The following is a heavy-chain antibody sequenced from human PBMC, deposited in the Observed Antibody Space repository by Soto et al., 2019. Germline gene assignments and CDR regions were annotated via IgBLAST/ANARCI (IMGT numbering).Heavy chain of an antibody. Sequence: QVQLVESGGGVVQPGRSLRLSCAASGFIYSTYAMHWVRQAPGKGLECVALIWYXXXNXYYADSVKGRFTISRDNSKXXXXXXXXXXXXXXXXXXXXXXXXXXYPVASPQDSWGQGTLVTVSS. CDR2: IWYXXXNX. CDR1: GFIYSTYA. J-gene: IGHJ4*02. CDR3: XXXXXXYPVASPQDS. V-gene: IGHV3-33*01. D-gene: IGHD5-12*01.